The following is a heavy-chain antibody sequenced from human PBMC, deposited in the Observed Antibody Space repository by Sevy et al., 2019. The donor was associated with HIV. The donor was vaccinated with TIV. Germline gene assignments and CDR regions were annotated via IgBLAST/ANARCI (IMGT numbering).Heavy chain of an antibody. D-gene: IGHD2-15*01. V-gene: IGHV1-18*01. Sequence: ASVKVSCKASGYSFTTYRITWLRQAPGQGLEWMGWISPDNGDTNYVQNLQGRVTMITDTSTITAYMELRSLRSDDTAVYYCARAYCIGGSCYSLAYWGQGTRVTVSS. CDR1: GYSFTTYR. CDR2: ISPDNGDT. CDR3: ARAYCIGGSCYSLAY. J-gene: IGHJ4*02.